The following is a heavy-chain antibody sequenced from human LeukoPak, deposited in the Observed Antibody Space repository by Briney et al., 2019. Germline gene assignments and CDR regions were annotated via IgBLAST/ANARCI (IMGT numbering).Heavy chain of an antibody. CDR1: GFTFSGYG. D-gene: IGHD5-12*01. CDR3: AKRVGGSGPFDY. J-gene: IGHJ4*02. Sequence: GGSLRHSCAASGFTFSGYGMRWVRQAPGKGLEWVAVISSDGTNKQYAASVKGRFTISRDNSKNTLYLEMNSLRAEDTAVYYCAKRVGGSGPFDYWGQGTLVTVSS. V-gene: IGHV3-30*18. CDR2: ISSDGTNK.